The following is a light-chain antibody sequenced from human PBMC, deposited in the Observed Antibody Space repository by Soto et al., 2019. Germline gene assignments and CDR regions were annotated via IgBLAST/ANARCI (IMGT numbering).Light chain of an antibody. CDR3: SSYTSSSTFVV. CDR1: SSDLGVYNY. Sequence: QAVLTQPASVSGSPGQSITISCTGTSSDLGVYNYVSWYQQHPGKAPKVMIYAVSNRPSGVSNRFSGSKSANTASLTISGLQAEDEADYYCSSYTSSSTFVVFGGGTKVTVL. CDR2: AVS. J-gene: IGLJ2*01. V-gene: IGLV2-14*01.